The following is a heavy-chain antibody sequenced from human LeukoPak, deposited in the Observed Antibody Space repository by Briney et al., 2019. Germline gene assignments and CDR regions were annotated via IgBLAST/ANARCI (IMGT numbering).Heavy chain of an antibody. Sequence: ASVKVSCKASGYTFTGYYMHWVRQAPGQGLEWMGWINPNSGGTNYAQKFQGRVTMTRDTSISTAYMKLSRLRSDDTAVYYCARDYDSSGKSFDYWGQGTLATVSS. V-gene: IGHV1-2*02. CDR3: ARDYDSSGKSFDY. J-gene: IGHJ4*02. D-gene: IGHD3-22*01. CDR2: INPNSGGT. CDR1: GYTFTGYY.